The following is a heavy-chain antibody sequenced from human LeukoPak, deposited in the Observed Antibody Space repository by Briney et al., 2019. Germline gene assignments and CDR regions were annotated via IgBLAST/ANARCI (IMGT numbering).Heavy chain of an antibody. CDR1: GGTFSSYA. J-gene: IGHJ4*02. V-gene: IGHV1-69*04. CDR3: ARTTWIQLWLRADYFDY. CDR2: IIPILGIA. Sequence: SVKVSCKASGGTFSSYAISWVRQAPGQGLEWMGRIIPILGIANYAQRFQGRVTITADKSTSTAYMELSSLRSEDTAVYYCARTTWIQLWLRADYFDYWGQGTLVTVSS. D-gene: IGHD5-18*01.